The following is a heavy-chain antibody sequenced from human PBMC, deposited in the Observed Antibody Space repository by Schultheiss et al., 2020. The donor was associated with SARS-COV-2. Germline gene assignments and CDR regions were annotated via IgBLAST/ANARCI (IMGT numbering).Heavy chain of an antibody. Sequence: GESLKISCAASGFTFSTAWMSWVRQAPGKGLEWVGRVKSKTDGGTTDYAAPVKGRFTISRDDSKNTLYLQMNSLKTEDTAVYYCTTPNYDFWSGTDNWFDPWGQGTLVTVSS. D-gene: IGHD3-3*01. CDR2: VKSKTDGGTT. J-gene: IGHJ5*02. V-gene: IGHV3-15*01. CDR3: TTPNYDFWSGTDNWFDP. CDR1: GFTFSTAW.